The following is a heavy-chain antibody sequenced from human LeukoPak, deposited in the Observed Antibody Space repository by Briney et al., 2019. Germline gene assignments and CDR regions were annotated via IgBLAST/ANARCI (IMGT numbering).Heavy chain of an antibody. Sequence: SVKVSCKASGYTFTSYDINWVRQATGQGREWTGWMNPNSGNPGSAQRFQGRITMTRDTSISTAYMELSSLRSEDTAVYYCARGPLVRLPSSFDPWGQGTLVTVSS. V-gene: IGHV1-8*01. CDR3: ARGPLVRLPSSFDP. D-gene: IGHD3-16*02. J-gene: IGHJ5*02. CDR2: MNPNSGNP. CDR1: GYTFTSYD.